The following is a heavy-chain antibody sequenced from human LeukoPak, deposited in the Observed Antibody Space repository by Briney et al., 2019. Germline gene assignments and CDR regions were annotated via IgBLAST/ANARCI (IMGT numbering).Heavy chain of an antibody. D-gene: IGHD3-16*01. CDR3: AKNGEAGGVGWFDP. CDR1: GFTFSSYA. J-gene: IGHJ5*02. Sequence: GGSLRLSCAASGFTFSSYAMTWVRQAPGKGLEWVSAISGSGGSTYYADSVKGRFTISRDNSKNTLYLQTNSLRAEDTAVYYCAKNGEAGGVGWFDPWGQGTLVTVSS. V-gene: IGHV3-23*01. CDR2: ISGSGGST.